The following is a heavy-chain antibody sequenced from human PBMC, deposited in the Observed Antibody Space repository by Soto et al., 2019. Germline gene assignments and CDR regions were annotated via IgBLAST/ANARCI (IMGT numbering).Heavy chain of an antibody. Sequence: ASVKVSCKASGGTFSSYAISWVRQAPGQGLEWMGGIIPIFGTANYAQKFQGRVTITADESTSTAYMELSSLRSEDTAVYYCARAPGIAARQRHYYGMDVWGPGTTVTVPS. J-gene: IGHJ6*02. V-gene: IGHV1-69*13. CDR2: IIPIFGTA. CDR3: ARAPGIAARQRHYYGMDV. CDR1: GGTFSSYA. D-gene: IGHD6-6*01.